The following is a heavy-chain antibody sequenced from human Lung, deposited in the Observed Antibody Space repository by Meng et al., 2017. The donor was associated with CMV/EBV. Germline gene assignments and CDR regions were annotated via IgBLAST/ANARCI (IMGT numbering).Heavy chain of an antibody. V-gene: IGHV1-8*01. D-gene: IGHD2-2*01. CDR2: MNPNSGNT. J-gene: IGHJ6*02. CDR3: ARTRIEVEPDGRKIKYYNYGMDV. Sequence: ASVNVSXKASGYTFTTYDINWVRQATGQGLEWMGWMNPNSGNTGYAQKFQGRVTLTRVTSISTAYMELSSLTSDDTAVYYCARTRIEVEPDGRKIKYYNYGMDVWGQGTXVTVSS. CDR1: GYTFTTYD.